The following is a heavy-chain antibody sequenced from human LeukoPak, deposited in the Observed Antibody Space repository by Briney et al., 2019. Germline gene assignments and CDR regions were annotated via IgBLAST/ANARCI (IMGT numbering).Heavy chain of an antibody. D-gene: IGHD5-24*01. V-gene: IGHV1-18*01. Sequence: GASVKVSCKASGYTFISDVIIWVRQAPGQGLEWMGWISTYNDNTNYAQGLQGRVTMTTDTSTSTVYMELRSLRSDDTAVYYCARWPRDGYNLYFDYWGQGTLVTVSS. CDR3: ARWPRDGYNLYFDY. CDR2: ISTYNDNT. J-gene: IGHJ4*02. CDR1: GYTFISDV.